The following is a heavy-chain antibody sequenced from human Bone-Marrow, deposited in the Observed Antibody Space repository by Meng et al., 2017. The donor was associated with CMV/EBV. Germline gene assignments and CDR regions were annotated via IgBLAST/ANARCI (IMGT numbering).Heavy chain of an antibody. J-gene: IGHJ3*02. V-gene: IGHV1-69*02. D-gene: IGHD1-26*01. CDR3: ARGWELQAGDAFDI. CDR1: GGTFSSYT. Sequence: SVKVSCKSSGGTFSSYTSRWVRQAPGQGLEWMGRIIPILGIANYAQKFQGRVTITADKSTSTAYMELSSPRSEDTAVYYCARGWELQAGDAFDIWGQGTMVTVSS. CDR2: IIPILGIA.